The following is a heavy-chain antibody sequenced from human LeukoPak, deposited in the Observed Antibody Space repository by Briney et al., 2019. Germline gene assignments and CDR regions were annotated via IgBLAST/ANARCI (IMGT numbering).Heavy chain of an antibody. D-gene: IGHD2-8*01. Sequence: GRSLRLSCAASGFTFSSYGMHWVRQAPGKGLEWVAVISYDGSNKYYADSVKGRFTISRDNSKNTLYLQMNSLKTEDTALYYCTTPNEGNWFDPWGQGTLVTVSS. CDR3: TTPNEGNWFDP. V-gene: IGHV3-30*03. CDR2: ISYDGSNK. J-gene: IGHJ5*02. CDR1: GFTFSSYG.